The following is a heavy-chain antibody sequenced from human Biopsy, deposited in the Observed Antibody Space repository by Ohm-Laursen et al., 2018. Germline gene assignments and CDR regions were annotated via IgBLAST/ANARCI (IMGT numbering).Heavy chain of an antibody. J-gene: IGHJ4*02. D-gene: IGHD2-15*01. CDR1: GFTVYNNY. CDR2: IYSGGDT. Sequence: GSLRLSCAASGFTVYNNYMTWVRQAPGKGLEWVSLIYSGGDTRYADSVKGRFTISRDSSKNTLYLQMNSLRAEDTAVYYCAGAYPPPGRRLVVVAGDFDCWGQGTRVTVSS. CDR3: AGAYPPPGRRLVVVAGDFDC. V-gene: IGHV3-66*01.